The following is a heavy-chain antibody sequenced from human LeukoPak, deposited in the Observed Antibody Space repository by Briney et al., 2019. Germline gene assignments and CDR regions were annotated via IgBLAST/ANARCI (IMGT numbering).Heavy chain of an antibody. V-gene: IGHV3-11*06. J-gene: IGHJ4*02. D-gene: IGHD3-10*01. CDR1: GFTFSDHY. Sequence: GGSLRVSCAASGFTFSDHYMSWIRQAPGKGLEWVSYISSSSSYTNYADSVKGRFTISRDNAKNSLYLQMNSLRAEDTAVYYCATGSGHYYGSGSYPGYWGQGTLVTVSA. CDR3: ATGSGHYYGSGSYPGY. CDR2: ISSSSSYT.